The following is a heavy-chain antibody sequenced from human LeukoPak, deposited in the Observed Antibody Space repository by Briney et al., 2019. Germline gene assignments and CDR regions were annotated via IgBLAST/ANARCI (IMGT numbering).Heavy chain of an antibody. D-gene: IGHD2-15*01. CDR3: ARAVAGY. CDR2: INHSGST. V-gene: IGHV4-34*01. CDR1: GGSFSGYY. Sequence: SETLPLTCVVYGGSFSGYYWSWIRQPPGKGLEWIGEINHSGSTNYNPSLKSRVTISVDTSKNQFSLKLSSVTAADTAVYYCARAVAGYWGQGTLVTVSS. J-gene: IGHJ4*02.